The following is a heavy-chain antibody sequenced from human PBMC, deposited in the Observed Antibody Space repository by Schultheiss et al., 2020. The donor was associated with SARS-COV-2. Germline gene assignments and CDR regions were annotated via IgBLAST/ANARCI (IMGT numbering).Heavy chain of an antibody. CDR2: ISSSSSYI. CDR3: AGSITIFGVVISGMDV. D-gene: IGHD3-3*01. V-gene: IGHV3-21*01. J-gene: IGHJ6*02. Sequence: GGSLRLSCAASGFTFSSYGMHWVRQAPGKGLEWVSSISSSSSYIYYADSVKGRFTISRDNAKNSLYLQMNSLRAEDTAVYYCAGSITIFGVVISGMDVWGQGTTVTVSS. CDR1: GFTFSSYG.